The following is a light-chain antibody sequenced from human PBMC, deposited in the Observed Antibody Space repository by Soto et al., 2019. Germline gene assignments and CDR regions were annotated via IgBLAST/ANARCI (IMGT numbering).Light chain of an antibody. Sequence: QAVVTQAPSLTVSPGGTVTLTCGSSTGAVTSGHFPYWFQQKPGQAPRTLIYDTSNKHSWTPARFSGSLLGGKAALTLSGAQPEDEAEYYCWLFSSDVRGVFGGGTKLTVL. J-gene: IGLJ3*02. CDR3: WLFSSDVRGV. CDR1: TGAVTSGHF. CDR2: DTS. V-gene: IGLV7-46*01.